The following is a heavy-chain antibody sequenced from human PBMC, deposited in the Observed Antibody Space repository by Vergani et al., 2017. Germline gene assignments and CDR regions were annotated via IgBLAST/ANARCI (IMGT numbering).Heavy chain of an antibody. V-gene: IGHV4-30-4*01. J-gene: IGHJ6*02. Sequence: QVQLQESGPGLVKPSQTLSLTCTVSGGSISSGDYYWSWIRQPTGKGLEWIGYIYYSGSTYYNPSLKSRVTISVDTSKNQFSLKLSSVTAADTAVYYCARVRRDDSSGYYYYYGMDVWGQGTTVTVSS. CDR3: ARVRRDDSSGYYYYYGMDV. D-gene: IGHD3-22*01. CDR2: IYYSGST. CDR1: GGSISSGDYY.